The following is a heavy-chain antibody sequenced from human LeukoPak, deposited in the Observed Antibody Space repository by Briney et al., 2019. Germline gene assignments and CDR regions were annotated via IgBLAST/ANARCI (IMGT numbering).Heavy chain of an antibody. Sequence: GSLKLSCAASGFTFSSYWMSWVRQAPGKGLDWVANIKQDGSEKYYVDSVKGRFTISRDNAKNSLYLQMNSLRAEDTAVYYCARVHQGSSWYRIYYYYYYMDVWGKGTTVTVSS. D-gene: IGHD6-13*01. CDR3: ARVHQGSSWYRIYYYYYYMDV. CDR2: IKQDGSEK. CDR1: GFTFSSYW. J-gene: IGHJ6*03. V-gene: IGHV3-7*01.